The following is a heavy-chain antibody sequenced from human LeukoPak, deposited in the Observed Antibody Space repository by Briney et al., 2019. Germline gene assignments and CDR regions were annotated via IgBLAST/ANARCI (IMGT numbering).Heavy chain of an antibody. V-gene: IGHV3-30-3*01. CDR3: ARAHELFDY. D-gene: IGHD1-26*01. Sequence: GGSLRLSCAASGFTFSSYAMHWVRQAPGKGLEWVAVISYDGSNKYYADSVKGRFTISRDNSKNTLYLQMNSLRAEDTAVYYCARAHELFDYWGQGTLVTVSP. CDR2: ISYDGSNK. CDR1: GFTFSSYA. J-gene: IGHJ4*02.